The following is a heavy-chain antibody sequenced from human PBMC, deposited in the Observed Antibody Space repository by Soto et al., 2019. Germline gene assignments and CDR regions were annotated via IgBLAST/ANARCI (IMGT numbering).Heavy chain of an antibody. V-gene: IGHV3-30-3*01. CDR1: GFTFSSYA. J-gene: IGHJ6*02. CDR2: ISYDGSNK. D-gene: IGHD3-22*01. Sequence: QVQLVESGGGVVQPGRSLRLACAASGFTFSSYAMHWVRQAPGKGLEWVAVISYDGSNKYYADSVKGRFTISRDNSKNTPYLHMNSLRAEDTGVYYCASVHYYHSSPRDYGMDVCGQGTTVTVSS. CDR3: ASVHYYHSSPRDYGMDV.